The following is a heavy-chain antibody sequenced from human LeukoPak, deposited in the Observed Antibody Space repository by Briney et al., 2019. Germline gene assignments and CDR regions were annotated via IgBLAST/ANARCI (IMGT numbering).Heavy chain of an antibody. V-gene: IGHV3-73*01. CDR1: GFTLSGSA. D-gene: IGHD2-2*01. Sequence: GGSLKLSCAASGFTLSGSAMHWVRQASGKGLEWVGRIRSKANSYATAYAASVKGRFTISRDDSKNTAYLQMNSLKTEDTAVYYCTRHLTQLPFDYWGQGTLVTVSS. CDR3: TRHLTQLPFDY. CDR2: IRSKANSYAT. J-gene: IGHJ4*02.